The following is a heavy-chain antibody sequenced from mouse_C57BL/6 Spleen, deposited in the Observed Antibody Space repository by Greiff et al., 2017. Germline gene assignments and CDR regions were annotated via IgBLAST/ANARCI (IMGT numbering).Heavy chain of an antibody. V-gene: IGHV1-52*01. J-gene: IGHJ4*01. CDR2: IDPSDSET. CDR3: ARTWYGSSYEAMDY. CDR1: GYTFTSYW. Sequence: QVQLKQPGAELVRPGSSVKLSCKASGYTFTSYWMHWVKQRPIQGLEWIGNIDPSDSETHYNQKFKDKATLTVDKSSSTAYMQLSSLTSEDSAVYYCARTWYGSSYEAMDYWGQGTSVTVSS. D-gene: IGHD1-1*01.